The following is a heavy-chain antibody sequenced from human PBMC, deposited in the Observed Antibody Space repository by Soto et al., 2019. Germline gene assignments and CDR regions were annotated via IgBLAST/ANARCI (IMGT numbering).Heavy chain of an antibody. J-gene: IGHJ4*02. CDR2: IYYSGST. CDR1: GGSISSGGYY. Sequence: SETLSLTCTVSGGSISSGGYYWSWIRQHPGKGLEWIGYIYYSGSTYYNPSLKSRVTISVDTSKNQFSLKLSSVTAADTAVYYCAKQASTYYYDSSGSYRAYYFDYWGQGTLVTVSS. D-gene: IGHD3-22*01. CDR3: AKQASTYYYDSSGSYRAYYFDY. V-gene: IGHV4-31*03.